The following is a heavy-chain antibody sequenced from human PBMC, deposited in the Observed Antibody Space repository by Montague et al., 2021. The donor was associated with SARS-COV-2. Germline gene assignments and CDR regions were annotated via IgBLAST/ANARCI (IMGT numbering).Heavy chain of an antibody. CDR2: ISHGGGT. CDR3: ASHCGGGRCYFGMDV. Sequence: SETLSLTCDVYGGSFSSYWSWIRQLPGWGLEWVGQISHGGGTNYNPSLKTRVTISVDTSKNRVSLKLSSVTAADTAVYYCASHCGGGRCYFGMDVWGQGTTVTVSS. CDR1: GGSFSSY. J-gene: IGHJ6*02. V-gene: IGHV4-34*01. D-gene: IGHD2-15*01.